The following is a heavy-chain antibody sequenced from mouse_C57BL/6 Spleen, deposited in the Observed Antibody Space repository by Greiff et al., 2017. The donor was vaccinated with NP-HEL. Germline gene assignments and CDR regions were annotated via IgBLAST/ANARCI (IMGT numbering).Heavy chain of an antibody. Sequence: VKLQQSGPGLVQPSQCLSISCTVSGFSLTSYGVHWVRQSPGKGLEWLGVIWRGGSTDYNAAFMSRLSITKDNPKSQVFFKMNNLQADDTAIYDCAKDEGTTVPWFACWGQGTLVTVSA. CDR2: IWRGGST. CDR1: GFSLTSYG. J-gene: IGHJ3*01. D-gene: IGHD1-1*01. V-gene: IGHV2-5*01. CDR3: AKDEGTTVPWFAC.